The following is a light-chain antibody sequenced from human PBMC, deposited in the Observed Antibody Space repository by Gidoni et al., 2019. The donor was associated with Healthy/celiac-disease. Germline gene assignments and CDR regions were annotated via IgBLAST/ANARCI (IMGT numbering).Light chain of an antibody. Sequence: DIQMTQSPSSLSASVGDRVTITCRASQSISSYLNWDQQKPGKAPKLLIYAASSLQSGVPSRFSGSGSGTDFTLTISSLQPEDFATYYCQQSCSTPYTFGQGTKLEIK. CDR3: QQSCSTPYT. V-gene: IGKV1-39*01. J-gene: IGKJ2*01. CDR2: AAS. CDR1: QSISSY.